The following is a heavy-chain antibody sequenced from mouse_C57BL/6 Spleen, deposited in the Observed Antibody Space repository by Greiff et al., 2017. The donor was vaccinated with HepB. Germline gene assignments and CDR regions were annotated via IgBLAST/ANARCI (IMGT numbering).Heavy chain of an antibody. Sequence: QVQLKQSGAELVRPGASVKLSCKASGYTFTDYYINWVKQRPGQGLEWIARIYPGSGNTYYNEKFKGKATLTAEKSSSTAYMQLSSLTSEDSAVYFCARRSMVADYFDYWGQGTTLTVSS. CDR2: IYPGSGNT. J-gene: IGHJ2*01. V-gene: IGHV1-76*01. D-gene: IGHD2-10*02. CDR1: GYTFTDYY. CDR3: ARRSMVADYFDY.